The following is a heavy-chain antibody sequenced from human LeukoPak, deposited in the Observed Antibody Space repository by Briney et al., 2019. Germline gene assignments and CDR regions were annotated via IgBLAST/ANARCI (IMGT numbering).Heavy chain of an antibody. CDR3: ARAVPTYYYDSSGLNYFDY. Sequence: PSETLSLTCTVSGGSISSYYWSWIRQPPGKGLEWIGYIYYSGSTNYNPSLKSRVTISVDTSRNQFSLKLSSVTAADTAVYYCARAVPTYYYDSSGLNYFDYWGQGTLVTVSS. V-gene: IGHV4-59*01. CDR2: IYYSGST. J-gene: IGHJ4*02. D-gene: IGHD3-22*01. CDR1: GGSISSYY.